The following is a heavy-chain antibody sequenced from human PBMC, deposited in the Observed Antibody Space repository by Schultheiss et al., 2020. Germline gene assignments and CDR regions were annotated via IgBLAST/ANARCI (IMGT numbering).Heavy chain of an antibody. CDR3: ARDPRGFDGMDV. Sequence: SATLSLTCTVSGGSISSGGYYWSWIRQHPGKGLEWIGYIYYSGSTYYNPSLKSRVTISVDTSKNQFSLKLSSVTAADTAVYYCARDPRGFDGMDVWGQGTTVTGFS. CDR1: GGSISSGGYY. V-gene: IGHV4-31*03. CDR2: IYYSGST. J-gene: IGHJ6*02.